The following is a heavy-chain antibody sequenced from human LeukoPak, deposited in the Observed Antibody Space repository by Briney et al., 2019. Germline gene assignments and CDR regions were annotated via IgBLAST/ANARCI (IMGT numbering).Heavy chain of an antibody. CDR2: ISGSA. D-gene: IGHD1-26*01. V-gene: IGHV3-23*01. CDR1: GFPFRSYA. CDR3: AKDYSGSYTNLDY. Sequence: PGGSLRLSCAASGFPFRSYAMTWVRQAPARGLEWVSTISGSAYYADSLKGRFTISRDNSKNTLYLQMNSLRVEDSAVYYCAKDYSGSYTNLDYWGQGTLVTVST. J-gene: IGHJ4*02.